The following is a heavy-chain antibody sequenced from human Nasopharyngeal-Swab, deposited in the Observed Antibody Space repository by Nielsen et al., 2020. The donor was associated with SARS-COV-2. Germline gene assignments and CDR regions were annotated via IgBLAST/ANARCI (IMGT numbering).Heavy chain of an antibody. Sequence: ARQMPGKGLEWMGWMNPNSGNTGYAQKFQGRVTMTRNTSISTAYMELSSLRSEDTAVYYCARGFIVATIFHYYYYMDVWGKGTTVTVSS. CDR2: MNPNSGNT. CDR3: ARGFIVATIFHYYYYMDV. J-gene: IGHJ6*03. D-gene: IGHD5-12*01. V-gene: IGHV1-8*01.